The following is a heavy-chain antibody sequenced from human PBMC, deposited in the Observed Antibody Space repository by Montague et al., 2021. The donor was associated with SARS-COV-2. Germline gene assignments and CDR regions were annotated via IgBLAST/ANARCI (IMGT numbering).Heavy chain of an antibody. CDR1: GGSFSDYY. CDR2: INRSGRT. V-gene: IGHV4-34*01. CDR3: ARGSGCSGGSCYSEWDPYYYYGMDV. J-gene: IGHJ6*02. Sequence: SETLSLTCAVYGGSFSDYYRSRIRQHPGKGLARIGEINRSGRTNYNPSLKSRVTISVDTSKNQFSLKLSSVTAADTAVYYCARGSGCSGGSCYSEWDPYYYYGMDVWGQGTTVTVSS. D-gene: IGHD2-15*01.